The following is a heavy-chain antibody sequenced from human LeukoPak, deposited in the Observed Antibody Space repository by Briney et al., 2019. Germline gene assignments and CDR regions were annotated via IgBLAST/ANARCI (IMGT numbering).Heavy chain of an antibody. Sequence: GGSLRLSCEASGFTFRSYWMHWVRQAPGKGLVWVSRIDSDGSSTSYAHSVKGPFTIPRDKARHTLYLQMNSLRADDTAVYYCARDPSSWNGYFDSWGQGTLVTVSS. V-gene: IGHV3-74*01. J-gene: IGHJ4*02. CDR1: GFTFRSYW. CDR2: IDSDGSST. D-gene: IGHD6-13*01. CDR3: ARDPSSWNGYFDS.